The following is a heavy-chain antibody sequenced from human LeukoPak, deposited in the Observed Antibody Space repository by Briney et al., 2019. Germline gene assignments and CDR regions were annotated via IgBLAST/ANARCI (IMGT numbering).Heavy chain of an antibody. Sequence: GGSLRLSCAASGFAFSTFAMSWVRQAPGKRLDCVSSISGSGGSTYYADSVKGRFTISRDSSKNTLYLQMNSLRAEDTAVYYCAKGVGTNKGGYYFDYWGQGTPVTVSS. CDR2: ISGSGGST. V-gene: IGHV3-23*01. D-gene: IGHD1-26*01. CDR3: AKGVGTNKGGYYFDY. CDR1: GFAFSTFA. J-gene: IGHJ4*02.